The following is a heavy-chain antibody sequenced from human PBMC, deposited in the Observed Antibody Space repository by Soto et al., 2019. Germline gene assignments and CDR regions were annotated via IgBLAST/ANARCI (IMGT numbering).Heavy chain of an antibody. D-gene: IGHD3-3*01. V-gene: IGHV3-33*01. Sequence: QVQLVESGGGVVQPGRSLRLSCAASGFTFSSYGMHWVRQAPGKGLEWVAVIWYDGSNKCYADSVKGRFTISRDNSKNTLYLQMNSLRAEDTAVYYCARAASTYYDFWSGYYYYWGQGTLVTVSS. J-gene: IGHJ4*02. CDR3: ARAASTYYDFWSGYYYY. CDR1: GFTFSSYG. CDR2: IWYDGSNK.